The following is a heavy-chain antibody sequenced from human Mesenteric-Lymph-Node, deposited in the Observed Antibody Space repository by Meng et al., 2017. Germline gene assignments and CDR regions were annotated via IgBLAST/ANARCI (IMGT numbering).Heavy chain of an antibody. CDR1: SGPIVSTDYS. Sequence: QLQLPESGSGLVKPPQTLSLTCAVSSGPIVSTDYSCSWIRRPPGKGLEWIGYIYHNGSTYYNPYFKSRVTISLDRSKNQVSLKLNSVTAADTAVYSCARLGPRWFDPWGQGTLVTVSS. CDR2: IYHNGST. D-gene: IGHD7-27*01. J-gene: IGHJ5*02. V-gene: IGHV4-30-2*01. CDR3: ARLGPRWFDP.